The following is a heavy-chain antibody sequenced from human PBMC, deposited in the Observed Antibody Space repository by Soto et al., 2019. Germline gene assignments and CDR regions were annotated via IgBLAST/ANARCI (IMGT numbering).Heavy chain of an antibody. V-gene: IGHV1-18*01. CDR3: AMVDVYVTPSPQDV. J-gene: IGHJ6*02. Sequence: GASVKVSCKASGYTFTNFGIRWVGQAAGQGLEWMGWISAYHRNTNNAQHVQGRVTLTTDTSTSTAYMELRSLRSNDTAIYYCAMVDVYVTPSPQDVWGQGTTVTVPS. CDR2: ISAYHRNT. CDR1: GYTFTNFG. D-gene: IGHD3-16*01.